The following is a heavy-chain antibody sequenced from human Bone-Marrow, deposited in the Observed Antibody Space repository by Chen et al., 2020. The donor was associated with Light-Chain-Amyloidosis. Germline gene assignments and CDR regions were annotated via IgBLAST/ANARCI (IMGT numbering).Heavy chain of an antibody. J-gene: IGHJ6*02. CDR2: ITHSGGA. Sequence: QVQLPQWGAGLLKPSETLSLTCAVDGGSLSGNYWTWIRQSSEKGLEWIGEITHSGGANYNPSLKSRVTMSIDTSKHQFSLRLLSVTAADTAVYYCATLTLVGASYGVDVWGQGTAVTVSS. CDR1: GGSLSGNY. CDR3: ATLTLVGASYGVDV. V-gene: IGHV4-34*01. D-gene: IGHD1-26*01.